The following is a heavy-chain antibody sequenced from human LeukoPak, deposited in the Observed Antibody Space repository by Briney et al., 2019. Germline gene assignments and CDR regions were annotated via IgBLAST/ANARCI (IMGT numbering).Heavy chain of an antibody. D-gene: IGHD3-10*01. Sequence: GGSLRLSCAASGFTFSSYGMHWVRQAPGKGLEWVAFIRYDGSNKYYADSVKGRFTISRDNSKNTLYLQMNSLRTEDTAVYYCAKDHYYGSGSYYYYMDVWGKGTTVTVSS. CDR2: IRYDGSNK. CDR1: GFTFSSYG. V-gene: IGHV3-30*02. J-gene: IGHJ6*03. CDR3: AKDHYYGSGSYYYYMDV.